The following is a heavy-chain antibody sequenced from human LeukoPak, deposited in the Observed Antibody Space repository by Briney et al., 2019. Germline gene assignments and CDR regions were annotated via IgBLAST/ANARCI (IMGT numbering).Heavy chain of an antibody. D-gene: IGHD3-22*01. V-gene: IGHV4-4*02. CDR1: GGSISSTNW. CDR3: ARQGDSGRSYDY. J-gene: IGHJ4*02. CDR2: ISLTGET. Sequence: SETLSLTCGVSGGSISSTNWWSWVRQPPGQGLEWIGEISLTGETNYNPSLKSRVTISLDTSKNQFSLNLRSVTAADTAVYFCARQGDSGRSYDYWGQGTLVTVSS.